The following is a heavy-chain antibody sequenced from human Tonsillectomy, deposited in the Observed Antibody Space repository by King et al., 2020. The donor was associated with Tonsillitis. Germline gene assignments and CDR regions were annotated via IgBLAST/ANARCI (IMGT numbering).Heavy chain of an antibody. J-gene: IGHJ4*02. CDR3: AKLQGGGPFDY. D-gene: IGHD3-16*01. Sequence: VQLVQSGGGLVQPGGSLRLSCAASGFTFSSYAMSWVRQAPGKGLEWVSVIYSGGSSTYYADSVKGRFTISRDNSKNTLYLQMNSLRAKDTAVYYCAKLQGGGPFDYWGQGTLVTVSS. CDR2: IYSGGSST. CDR1: GFTFSSYA. V-gene: IGHV3-23*03.